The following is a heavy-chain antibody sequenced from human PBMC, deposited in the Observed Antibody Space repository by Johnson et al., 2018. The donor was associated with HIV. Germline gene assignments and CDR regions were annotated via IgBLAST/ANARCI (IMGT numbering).Heavy chain of an antibody. D-gene: IGHD3-10*01. Sequence: QVQLVESGGGVGQPGGSLRLSCAASGFIFSTYGMHWVRQAPGKGLEWVAFMRSDGRNKSYADSVKGRFTISRDNPKNTLYLQMNSLRAEDTAVYYCARTITKSAFDIWGQGTMVTVSS. V-gene: IGHV3-30*02. CDR3: ARTITKSAFDI. CDR2: MRSDGRNK. J-gene: IGHJ3*02. CDR1: GFIFSTYG.